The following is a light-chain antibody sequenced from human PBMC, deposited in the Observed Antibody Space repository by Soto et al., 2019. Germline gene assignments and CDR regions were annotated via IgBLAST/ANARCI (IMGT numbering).Light chain of an antibody. CDR2: DAS. CDR1: QSISSW. J-gene: IGKJ1*01. V-gene: IGKV1-5*01. Sequence: DIQMTQSPSTLSASVGDRVTITCLASQSISSWLAWYQQKPGKAPKLLIYDASSLESGVPSRFSGSGSGTEFTLTISSLQPDDFATYYCQQYNSYSWTFGQGTMVDIK. CDR3: QQYNSYSWT.